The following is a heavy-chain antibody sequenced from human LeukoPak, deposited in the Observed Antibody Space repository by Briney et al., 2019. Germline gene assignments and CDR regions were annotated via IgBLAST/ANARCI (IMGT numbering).Heavy chain of an antibody. CDR1: SDSFSRRTSY. CDR2: LDYSGST. CDR3: ARRHVQYTSSSDPYYFDY. Sequence: SETLSLTCTASSDSFSRRTSYWGWLRQPPGKGLEWIGYLDYSGSTKYNPSLKSRVTISVDTSKNQFSLKLSSVTAADTAVYYCARRHVQYTSSSDPYYFDYWGQGTLVTVSS. V-gene: IGHV4-61*01. J-gene: IGHJ4*02. D-gene: IGHD6-6*01.